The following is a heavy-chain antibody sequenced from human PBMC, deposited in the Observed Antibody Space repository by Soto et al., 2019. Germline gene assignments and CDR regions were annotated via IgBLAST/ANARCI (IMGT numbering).Heavy chain of an antibody. D-gene: IGHD2-21*01. Sequence: QVHLVESGGGVVQPGRSLRLSCAASGFTFRSYGMHWVRQAPGKGLEWVTFIAYDGNSKFYAESVKGRFTISRDNSRNTVYLQMDSLRPEDTAVYYCAREGNDCDIWGQGTMVTVSS. CDR1: GFTFRSYG. CDR3: AREGNDCDI. CDR2: IAYDGNSK. J-gene: IGHJ3*02. V-gene: IGHV3-30*03.